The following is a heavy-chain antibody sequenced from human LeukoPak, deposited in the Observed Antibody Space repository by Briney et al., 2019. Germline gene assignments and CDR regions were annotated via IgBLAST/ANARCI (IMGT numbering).Heavy chain of an antibody. Sequence: GGSLRLSCAASGFTFDDYTMHWVRQAPGKGLEWVSLISWDGGSTYYVDSVKGRFTISRDNTKNSLYLQMNSLRAEDTAVYYCARDKDSWDYGDFYDNWGQGTLVTVSS. D-gene: IGHD4-17*01. CDR3: ARDKDSWDYGDFYDN. J-gene: IGHJ4*02. CDR2: ISWDGGST. V-gene: IGHV3-43*01. CDR1: GFTFDDYT.